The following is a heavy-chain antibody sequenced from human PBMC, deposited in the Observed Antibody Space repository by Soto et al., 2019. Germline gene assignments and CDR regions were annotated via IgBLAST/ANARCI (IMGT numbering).Heavy chain of an antibody. CDR2: ISNDGSNK. D-gene: IGHD3-3*01. Sequence: PGGSLRLSCAASAFTFTTYSMHWVRQAPGKGLEWVAVISNDGSNKYYADSVKGRCTISRDNSKSTLYLQMNSLRAEDTAVYYCARGGNAIFGVVVIYSWGQGTLVTVSS. CDR3: ARGGNAIFGVVVIYS. V-gene: IGHV3-30-3*01. CDR1: AFTFTTYS. J-gene: IGHJ4*02.